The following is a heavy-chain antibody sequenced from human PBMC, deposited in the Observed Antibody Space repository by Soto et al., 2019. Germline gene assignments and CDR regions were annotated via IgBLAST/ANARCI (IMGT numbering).Heavy chain of an antibody. D-gene: IGHD1-26*01. Sequence: QVQLVQSGPEVKKPGASVKVSCKASGYTFTTYDFNWVRQAPGQGLEWMGWLNPKSGMTGSAQKFQGRATMTRDPSISTVYMELSSLRSEDTAVYYCARVAGSPDYWGQGTLVTVSS. CDR3: ARVAGSPDY. J-gene: IGHJ4*02. CDR2: LNPKSGMT. V-gene: IGHV1-8*01. CDR1: GYTFTTYD.